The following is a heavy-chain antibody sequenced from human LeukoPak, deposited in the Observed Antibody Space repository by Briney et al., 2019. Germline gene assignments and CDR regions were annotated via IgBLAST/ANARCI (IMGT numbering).Heavy chain of an antibody. D-gene: IGHD3-10*01. Sequence: PSETLSLTCAGYGGSFSGYYWRWIRQPPGKGLEWIGEINHSGSTHYNPSLKSRVAISVDTSKNQFSLKLSSVTAADTAVYYCARGRGRRFTYFDYWGQGTLVTVSS. V-gene: IGHV4-34*01. J-gene: IGHJ4*02. CDR3: ARGRGRRFTYFDY. CDR1: GGSFSGYY. CDR2: INHSGST.